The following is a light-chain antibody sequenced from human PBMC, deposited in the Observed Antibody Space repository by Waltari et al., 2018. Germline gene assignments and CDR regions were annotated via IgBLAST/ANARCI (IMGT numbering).Light chain of an antibody. J-gene: IGLJ3*02. CDR1: SSTLGAGSD. V-gene: IGLV1-40*01. CDR3: QSYDRSLSGSV. Sequence: QSVLTQPPSVSGAPGQRVTIPCTGSSSTLGAGSDVHWYQHFPGAGPKLLLYSATHRPSGVPDRFSGSKSGTSASLAVTGLQADDEADYYCQSYDRSLSGSVFGGGTKLTVL. CDR2: SAT.